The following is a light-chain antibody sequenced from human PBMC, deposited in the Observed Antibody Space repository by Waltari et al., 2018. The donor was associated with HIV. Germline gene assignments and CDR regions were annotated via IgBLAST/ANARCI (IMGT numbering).Light chain of an antibody. CDR2: EVS. J-gene: IGLJ2*01. Sequence: QSALTQPASVSGSPGQSITISCTGTSSDVGGYNYVSWYQQHPGKAPKLMIYEVSNRPSGVSNRFSGSKAGNTASRTISGLQAEDEADYYCSSYTSSSSVVFGGGTKLTVL. CDR3: SSYTSSSSVV. CDR1: SSDVGGYNY. V-gene: IGLV2-14*01.